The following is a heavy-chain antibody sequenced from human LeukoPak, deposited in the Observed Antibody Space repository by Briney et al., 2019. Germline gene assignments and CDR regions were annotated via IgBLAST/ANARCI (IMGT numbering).Heavy chain of an antibody. CDR1: GFTFGDYA. Sequence: GGSLRLSCTAYGFTFGDYAMSWVRQAPGKGLEWVGFIRSKAYGGTTEYAASVKGRFTISRDDSKSIAYLPMNSLKTEDTAVYYCTRGGGYYDSSGSITPFDYWGQGTLVTVSS. J-gene: IGHJ4*02. CDR2: IRSKAYGGTT. D-gene: IGHD3-22*01. CDR3: TRGGGYYDSSGSITPFDY. V-gene: IGHV3-49*04.